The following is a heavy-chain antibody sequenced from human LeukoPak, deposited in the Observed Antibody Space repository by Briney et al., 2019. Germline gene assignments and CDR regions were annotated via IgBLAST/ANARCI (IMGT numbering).Heavy chain of an antibody. J-gene: IGHJ4*02. D-gene: IGHD2-21*02. CDR1: GGSFSGYY. V-gene: IGHV4-34*01. CDR3: ARRGGDWDFDY. Sequence: SETLSLTCAVYGGSFSGYYWSWIRQPPGKGLEWIGEINHSGSTNYNPSLKSRVTISVDTSKNQFSLKLSSVTAADTAVYYCARRGGDWDFDYWGQGTLVTVSS. CDR2: INHSGST.